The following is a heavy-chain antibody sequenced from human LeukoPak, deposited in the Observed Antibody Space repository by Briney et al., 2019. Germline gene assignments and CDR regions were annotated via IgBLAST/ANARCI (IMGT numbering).Heavy chain of an antibody. V-gene: IGHV1-2*02. CDR2: INPNSGDT. CDR1: GYTFTGYY. J-gene: IGHJ4*02. D-gene: IGHD3-10*01. CDR3: ARELLYGSGSYYNEFDS. Sequence: ASVKVSCKASGYTFTGYYMHWVRQAPGQGLEWMGWINPNSGDTNYAQNFQGRVTMTRDASISTAYMELNRLRSDDTAVYYCARELLYGSGSYYNEFDSWGQGTLVTVSS.